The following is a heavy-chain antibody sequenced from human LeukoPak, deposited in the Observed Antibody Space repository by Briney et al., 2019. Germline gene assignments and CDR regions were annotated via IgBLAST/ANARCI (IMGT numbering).Heavy chain of an antibody. CDR3: ARKYASGTYPLDY. CDR2: ISDTGATK. D-gene: IGHD3-10*01. Sequence: ETLSLTCTVSGGSISSSSYYWGWVRQAPGKGLEWVSVISDTGATKFYADSVKGRFTISRDNSKNTLYLQMSGLRVEDTAVYYCARKYASGTYPLDYWGQGILVTVSS. CDR1: GGSISSSSYY. V-gene: IGHV3-23*01. J-gene: IGHJ4*02.